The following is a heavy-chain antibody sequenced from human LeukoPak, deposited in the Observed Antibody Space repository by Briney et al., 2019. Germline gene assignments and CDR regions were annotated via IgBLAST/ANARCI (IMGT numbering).Heavy chain of an antibody. D-gene: IGHD1-26*01. CDR1: GFTFDDYA. J-gene: IGHJ3*02. Sequence: GRSLRLSCAASGFTFDDYAMHWVRQAPGKGLEWVSGISWNSGSIGYADSVEGRFTISRDNAKNSLYLQMNSLRAEDMALYYCAKDRRRGVVGATGLTPDAFDIWGQGTMVTVSS. V-gene: IGHV3-9*03. CDR2: ISWNSGSI. CDR3: AKDRRRGVVGATGLTPDAFDI.